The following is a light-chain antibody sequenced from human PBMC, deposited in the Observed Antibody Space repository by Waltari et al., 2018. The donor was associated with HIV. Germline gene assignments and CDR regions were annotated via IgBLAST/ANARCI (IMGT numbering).Light chain of an antibody. CDR3: SLYMGGGIWV. CDR1: SGSVSASYC. Sequence: QTVVTQEPSFSVSPGGTVTLTCGLSSGSVSASYCPSWYQQTPGPAPRTLIYRTNPRSSGFPDRFSGSILGNKAALTITGAQADDESVYYCSLYMGGGIWVFGGGTKLTVL. V-gene: IGLV8-61*01. CDR2: RTN. J-gene: IGLJ3*02.